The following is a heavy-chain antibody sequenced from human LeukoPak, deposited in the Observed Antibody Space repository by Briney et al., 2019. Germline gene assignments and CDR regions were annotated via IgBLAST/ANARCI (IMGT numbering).Heavy chain of an antibody. CDR1: GGSISSYY. CDR2: IYTSGST. V-gene: IGHV4-4*07. D-gene: IGHD2-2*01. CDR3: ARIRYCSSTSCYAGVHWFDP. Sequence: SETLFLTCTVSGGSISSYYWSWIRQPAGKGLEWIGRIYTSGSTNYNPSLKSRVTMSVDTSKNQFSLKLSSVTAADTAVYYCARIRYCSSTSCYAGVHWFDPWGQGTLVTVSS. J-gene: IGHJ5*02.